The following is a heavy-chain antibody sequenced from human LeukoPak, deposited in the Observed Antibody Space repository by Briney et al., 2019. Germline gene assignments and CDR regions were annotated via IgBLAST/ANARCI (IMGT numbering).Heavy chain of an antibody. CDR2: FDNSGST. D-gene: IGHD6-13*01. CDR1: GGSISSSSYN. V-gene: IGHV4-39*01. Sequence: ASETLSLTCTVSGGSISSSSYNWGWVRQPPGKGLEWIGSFDNSGSTYYNPSLKSRVTISVDTSRDQFSLKLSSVTAADTAVYYCARPPGIAAAWFDPWGQGTLFTVSS. CDR3: ARPPGIAAAWFDP. J-gene: IGHJ5*02.